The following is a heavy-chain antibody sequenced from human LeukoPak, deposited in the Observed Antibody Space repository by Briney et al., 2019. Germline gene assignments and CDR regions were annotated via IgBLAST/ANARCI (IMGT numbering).Heavy chain of an antibody. CDR2: IIPIFGTA. Sequence: SVKVSCKASGGTFSSYAISWVRQAPGQGLEWMGGIIPIFGTANYAQKFRGRVTITADESTSTAYMELSSVRSEDTAVYYCAAIRNGYNWNSFVYWGQGTLVSVSS. CDR1: GGTFSSYA. V-gene: IGHV1-69*01. D-gene: IGHD1-7*01. J-gene: IGHJ4*02. CDR3: AAIRNGYNWNSFVY.